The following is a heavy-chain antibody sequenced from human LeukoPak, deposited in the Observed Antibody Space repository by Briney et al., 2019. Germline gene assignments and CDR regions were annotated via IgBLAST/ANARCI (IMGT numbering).Heavy chain of an antibody. CDR2: ISYDGSNK. J-gene: IGHJ4*02. CDR1: GFTFSSYA. D-gene: IGHD3-3*01. CDR3: AKDQNGYDFWSAYINFEY. V-gene: IGHV3-30-3*01. Sequence: GGSLRLSCAASGFTFSSYAMHWVRQAPGKGLEWVAVISYDGSNKYYADSVKGRFTISRDNSKNTLYLQMNSLRAEDTAVYYCAKDQNGYDFWSAYINFEYWGQGTLVTVSS.